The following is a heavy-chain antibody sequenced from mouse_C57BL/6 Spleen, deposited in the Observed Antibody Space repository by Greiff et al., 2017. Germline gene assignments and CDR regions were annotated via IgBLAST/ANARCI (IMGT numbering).Heavy chain of an antibody. CDR2: INPSSGYT. CDR3: ARFTTVVEYYFDY. J-gene: IGHJ2*01. V-gene: IGHV1-4*01. Sequence: QLQQSGAELARPGASVKMSCKASGYTFTSYTMHWVKQRPGQGLEWIGYINPSSGYTKYNQKFKDKATLTADKSSSTAYMQLSSLTSEDSAVYYCARFTTVVEYYFDYWGQGTTLTVSS. CDR1: GYTFTSYT. D-gene: IGHD1-1*01.